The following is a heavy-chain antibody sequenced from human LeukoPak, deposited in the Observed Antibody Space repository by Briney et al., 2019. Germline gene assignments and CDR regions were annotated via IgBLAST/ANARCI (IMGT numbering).Heavy chain of an antibody. CDR2: FDPEDGET. D-gene: IGHD3-3*01. CDR1: GYTLTELS. CDR3: ATDQASYDFWSAGVKDYGMDV. Sequence: ASVKVSCKVSGYTLTELSMHWVRQAPGKGLEWMGGFDPEDGETIYAQKFQGRVTMTEDTSTDTAYVELSSLRSEDTAVYYCATDQASYDFWSAGVKDYGMDVWGQGTTVTVSS. V-gene: IGHV1-24*01. J-gene: IGHJ6*02.